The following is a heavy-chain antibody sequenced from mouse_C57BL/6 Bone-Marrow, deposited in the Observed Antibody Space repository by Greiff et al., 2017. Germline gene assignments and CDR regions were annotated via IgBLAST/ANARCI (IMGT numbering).Heavy chain of an antibody. CDR1: GFTFSSYG. CDR3: ARRYYYGSGRYFDV. Sequence: EVNVVESGGDLVKPGGSLKLSCAASGFTFSSYGLSWVRQTPDKRLEWVATISSGGSYTYYPDSVKGRFTISRDTAKNTLYLQMGSLKSEDTAMYYCARRYYYGSGRYFDVWGTGTTVTVSS. CDR2: ISSGGSYT. J-gene: IGHJ1*03. V-gene: IGHV5-6*02. D-gene: IGHD1-1*01.